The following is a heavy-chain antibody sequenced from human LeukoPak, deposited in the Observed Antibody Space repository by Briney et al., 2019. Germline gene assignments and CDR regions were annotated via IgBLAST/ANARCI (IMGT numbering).Heavy chain of an antibody. J-gene: IGHJ4*02. D-gene: IGHD1-1*01. CDR1: GGSISSYY. CDR3: ARGGWNKFDY. Sequence: PSETLSLTCTVSGGSISSYYWSWLRQPPGKGLEWIGEINHSGSTNYNPSLKSRVTISVDTSKNQFSLKLSSVTAADTAVYYCARGGWNKFDYWGQGTLVTVSS. CDR2: INHSGST. V-gene: IGHV4-34*01.